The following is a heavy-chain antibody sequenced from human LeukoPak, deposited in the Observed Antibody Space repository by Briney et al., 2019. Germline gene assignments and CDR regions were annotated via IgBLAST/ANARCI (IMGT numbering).Heavy chain of an antibody. D-gene: IGHD6-19*01. Sequence: ASVKVSCKASGYTFTSYGISWVRQAPGQGLEWMGWISAYNGNTNYAQKLQGRVTMTTDTSTSTAYMGLRSLRSDDTAVYYCARGADIAVAGPGGMDVWGKGTTVTVSS. CDR1: GYTFTSYG. V-gene: IGHV1-18*04. CDR2: ISAYNGNT. J-gene: IGHJ6*04. CDR3: ARGADIAVAGPGGMDV.